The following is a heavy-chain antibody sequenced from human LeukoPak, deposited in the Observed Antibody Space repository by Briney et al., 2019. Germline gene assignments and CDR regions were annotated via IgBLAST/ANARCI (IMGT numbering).Heavy chain of an antibody. CDR2: INHSGNS. V-gene: IGHV4-34*01. D-gene: IGHD3-10*01. Sequence: PSETLSLTCAVYGGSFSFYYWSWIRQPPGRGLEWIGEINHSGNSNHNPSLKSRVTISVDTSNNQFSLKLTSVTAADTAVYYCARDPTGNNWFDPWGQGTLVTVSS. CDR3: ARDPTGNNWFDP. J-gene: IGHJ5*02. CDR1: GGSFSFYY.